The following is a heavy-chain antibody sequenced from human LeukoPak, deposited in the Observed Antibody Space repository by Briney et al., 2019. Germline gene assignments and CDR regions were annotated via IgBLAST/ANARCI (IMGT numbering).Heavy chain of an antibody. V-gene: IGHV3-21*01. D-gene: IGHD4-17*01. CDR3: AGGDYDYFDY. CDR2: ISSSSSYI. CDR1: GFTFSSYS. J-gene: IGHJ4*02. Sequence: GGSLRLSCAASGFTFSSYSMNWVRQAPGKGLEWVTSISSSSSYIYYADSVKGRFTISRDNAKNSLYLQMNSLRAEDTAVYYCAGGDYDYFDYWGQGTLVTVSS.